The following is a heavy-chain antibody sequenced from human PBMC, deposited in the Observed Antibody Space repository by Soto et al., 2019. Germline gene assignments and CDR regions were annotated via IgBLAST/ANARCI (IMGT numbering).Heavy chain of an antibody. CDR1: GGTFSSYA. Sequence: GPSVKVSCQASGGTFSSYAISWVRQAPGQGLEWMGGIIPIFGTANYAQKFQGRVTITADESTSTAYMELSSLRSEDTAVYYCAREMATITEDYYYYYGMDVWGQGTTVTVSS. V-gene: IGHV1-69*13. CDR2: IIPIFGTA. CDR3: AREMATITEDYYYYYGMDV. J-gene: IGHJ6*02. D-gene: IGHD5-12*01.